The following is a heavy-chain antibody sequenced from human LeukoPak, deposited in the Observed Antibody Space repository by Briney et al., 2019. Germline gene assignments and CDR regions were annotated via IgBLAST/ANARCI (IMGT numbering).Heavy chain of an antibody. CDR2: IWYDGSNK. CDR1: GFTFSSYG. J-gene: IGHJ6*02. V-gene: IGHV3-33*01. D-gene: IGHD3-22*01. Sequence: GRSLRLSCAASGFTFSSYGMPWVRQAPGKGLEWVAVIWYDGSNKYYADSVKGRFTISRDNSKNTLYLQMNSLRAEDTAVYYCAREGYYDSSGYRNGMDVWGQGTTVTVSS. CDR3: AREGYYDSSGYRNGMDV.